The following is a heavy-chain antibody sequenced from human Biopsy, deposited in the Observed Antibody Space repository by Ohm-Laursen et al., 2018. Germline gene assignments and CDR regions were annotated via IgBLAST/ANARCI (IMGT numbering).Heavy chain of an antibody. Sequence: SSVKVSCKASGFSFTGYYIHWVRQAPGQGLEWMGWISPKSGGTNYAQKFQGNITMTKNTSMSTAYMEMSRLRSDDTAVYYCALQSVAQMKNFDYWGQGTLVTGSS. J-gene: IGHJ4*02. CDR1: GFSFTGYY. CDR2: ISPKSGGT. V-gene: IGHV1-2*02. D-gene: IGHD6-19*01. CDR3: ALQSVAQMKNFDY.